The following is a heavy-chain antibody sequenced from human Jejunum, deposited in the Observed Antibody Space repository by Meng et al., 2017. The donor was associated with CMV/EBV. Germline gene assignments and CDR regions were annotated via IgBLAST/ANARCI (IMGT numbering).Heavy chain of an antibody. V-gene: IGHV3-73*01. D-gene: IGHD2-15*01. CDR3: SSSCSGATCYDYYGMDV. CDR1: SGSA. J-gene: IGHJ6*02. CDR2: IRNKANNYAT. Sequence: SGSAVHWVRQASGKGLEWVGRIRNKANNYATAYAASVKGRFTFSRDDSENTAYLQMNSLKTEDTAVYYCSSSCSGATCYDYYGMDVWGQGTTVTVSS.